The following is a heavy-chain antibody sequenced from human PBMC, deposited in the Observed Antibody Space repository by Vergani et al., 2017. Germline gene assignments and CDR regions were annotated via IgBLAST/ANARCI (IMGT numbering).Heavy chain of an antibody. CDR2: IHHSWGA. CDR3: ARTESFILRYFHWAL. D-gene: IGHD3-9*01. Sequence: QLHLQESGPGLVKPSETLSLTCTVSGGSITSSSYYWGWIRQPPGKGLEWIGNIHHSWGANYNPSLKGRVTISVDTSKNQFSLEVTSVTAAETAIYFCARTESFILRYFHWALWGQGTLVTVSS. V-gene: IGHV4-39*01. J-gene: IGHJ4*02. CDR1: GGSITSSSYY.